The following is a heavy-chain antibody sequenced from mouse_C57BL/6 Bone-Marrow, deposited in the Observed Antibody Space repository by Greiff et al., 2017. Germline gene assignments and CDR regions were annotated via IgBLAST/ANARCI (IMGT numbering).Heavy chain of an antibody. CDR3: ASGLGAWFAY. CDR1: GYTFTDYY. Sequence: VQLQQSGPELVKPGASVKISCKASGYTFTDYYMNWVKQSHGKSLEWIGDINPNNGGTSYNQKFKGKATLTVDKSSSTAYMELRSLTSEDSAVYYCASGLGAWFAYWGQGTLVTVSA. J-gene: IGHJ3*01. CDR2: INPNNGGT. D-gene: IGHD4-1*01. V-gene: IGHV1-26*01.